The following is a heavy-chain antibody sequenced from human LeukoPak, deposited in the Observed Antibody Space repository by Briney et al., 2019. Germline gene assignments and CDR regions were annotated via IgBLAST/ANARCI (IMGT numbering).Heavy chain of an antibody. D-gene: IGHD3-10*01. CDR2: IRYDGGNK. CDR1: RFTFSSYS. V-gene: IGHV3-30*02. J-gene: IGHJ4*02. CDR3: AKSRLRPLARFGELLPFDY. Sequence: GGSLRLSCAASRFTFSSYSMNWVRQAPGKGLEWVAFIRYDGGNKYYADSVKGRFTISRDNSKNTLYLQMNSLRAEDTAIYYCAKSRLRPLARFGELLPFDYWGQGTLVTVSS.